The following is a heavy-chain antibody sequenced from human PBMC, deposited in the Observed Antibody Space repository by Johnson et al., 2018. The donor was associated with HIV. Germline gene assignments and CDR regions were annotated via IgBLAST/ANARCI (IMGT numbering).Heavy chain of an antibody. CDR3: AKDISRLRLWAFDI. CDR1: GFTFSSYG. J-gene: IGHJ3*02. CDR2: ISYDGSSK. V-gene: IGHV3-30*19. D-gene: IGHD4-17*01. Sequence: QEQLVESGGGVVQPGGSLRLSCAASGFTFSSYGMHWVRQAPGKGLEWVALISYDGSSKYYADSVKGRFTISRDNSKNTLYLQMNSLRAEDTALYYCAKDISRLRLWAFDIWGQGTMVTVSS.